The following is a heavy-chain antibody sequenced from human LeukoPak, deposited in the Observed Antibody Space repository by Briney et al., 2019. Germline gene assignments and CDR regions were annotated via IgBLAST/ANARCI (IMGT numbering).Heavy chain of an antibody. CDR1: GFTFSSYA. CDR3: ARGGAGTYDY. D-gene: IGHD1-1*01. J-gene: IGHJ4*02. V-gene: IGHV3-30-3*01. CDR2: ISYDGSNK. Sequence: GGSLRLSCAASGFTFSSYAMHWVRQAPGKGLEWVAVISYDGSNKYYADSVKGRFTISRDNSKNTLYLQMNGLRAEDTAVYYCARGGAGTYDYWGQGTLVTVSS.